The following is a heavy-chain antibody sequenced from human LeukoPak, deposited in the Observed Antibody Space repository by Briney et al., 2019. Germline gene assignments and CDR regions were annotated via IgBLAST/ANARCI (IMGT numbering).Heavy chain of an antibody. CDR2: ISWNSGSI. CDR1: GFTFDDYA. D-gene: IGHD3-22*01. J-gene: IGHJ4*02. Sequence: GGSLRLSCAASGFTFDDYAMHWVRQAPGKGLEWVSGISWNSGSIGYADSVKGRFTISRDNAKNSLYLQMNSPRAEDMALYYCAKANYYDSSGSIYYFDYWGQGTLVTVSS. V-gene: IGHV3-9*03. CDR3: AKANYYDSSGSIYYFDY.